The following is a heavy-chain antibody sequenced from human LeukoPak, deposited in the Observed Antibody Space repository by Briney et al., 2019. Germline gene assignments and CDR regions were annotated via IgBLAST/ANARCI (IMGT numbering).Heavy chain of an antibody. CDR1: GFTFSSYA. CDR2: ISASGGST. D-gene: IGHD2-2*03. CDR3: ARDWIDRSLDY. Sequence: GGSLRLSCAASGFTFSSYAMSWVRQAPGKGLEWVSSISASGGSTYYADSVKGRFTISRDDSKNTVYLQMNSLRDEETAVYYCARDWIDRSLDYWGLGTLVTVSS. V-gene: IGHV3-23*01. J-gene: IGHJ4*02.